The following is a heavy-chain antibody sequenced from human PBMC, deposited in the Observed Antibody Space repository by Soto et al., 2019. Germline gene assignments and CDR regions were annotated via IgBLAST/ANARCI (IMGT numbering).Heavy chain of an antibody. CDR1: GFTFSSYA. CDR3: AKSTQEYCSGGSCYSPFDY. Sequence: GGSLRLSCAASGFTFSSYAMSWVRQAPGKGLEWVSAISGSGGSTYYADSVKGRFTISRDNSKNTLYLQMNSLRADDTAVYYCAKSTQEYCSGGSCYSPFDYWGQGTLVTVSS. J-gene: IGHJ4*02. V-gene: IGHV3-23*01. CDR2: ISGSGGST. D-gene: IGHD2-15*01.